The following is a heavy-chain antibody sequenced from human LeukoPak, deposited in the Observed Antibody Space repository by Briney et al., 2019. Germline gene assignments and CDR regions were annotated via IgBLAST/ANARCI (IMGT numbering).Heavy chain of an antibody. CDR1: GGSISSYY. D-gene: IGHD1-26*01. CDR2: IYYSGSI. J-gene: IGHJ4*02. CDR3: ARYSGSYSGFDY. Sequence: PSETLSLTCTVSGGSISSYYWSWIRQPPGKGLEWIGYIYYSGSINYNPSLKSRVTISVDTSKNQFSLKLRSVTAADTAVYYCARYSGSYSGFDYWGPGTLVTVSS. V-gene: IGHV4-59*08.